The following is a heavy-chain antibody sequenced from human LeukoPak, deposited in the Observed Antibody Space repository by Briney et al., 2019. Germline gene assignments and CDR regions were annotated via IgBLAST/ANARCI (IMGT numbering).Heavy chain of an antibody. CDR1: GYTFTGYY. CDR3: ARVVLRGVIITGVFAFDI. Sequence: GASVKLSCKASGYTFTGYYIHWVRQAPGQGLEWMGLINPHSGGTNFAQKFQGRVTMTRDTSISTAYMELSSLRSDDTAVYYCARVVLRGVIITGVFAFDIWGQGTVVTVSS. D-gene: IGHD3-10*01. V-gene: IGHV1-2*02. J-gene: IGHJ3*02. CDR2: INPHSGGT.